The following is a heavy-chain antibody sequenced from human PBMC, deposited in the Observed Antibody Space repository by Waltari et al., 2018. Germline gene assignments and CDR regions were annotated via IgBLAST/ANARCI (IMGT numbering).Heavy chain of an antibody. CDR3: ARGLFGRSWTPYY. J-gene: IGHJ4*02. CDR1: GGAFSGYY. CDR2: INHSGST. V-gene: IGHV4-34*01. D-gene: IGHD2-15*01. Sequence: QVQLQQWGAGLLKPSETLSLPCPVHGGAFSGYYWSWIRQPPGKGLEWIGEINHSGSTNYNPSLKSRVTISVDTSKNQFSLKLSSVTAADSAVYYCARGLFGRSWTPYYWGQGLLVTVSS.